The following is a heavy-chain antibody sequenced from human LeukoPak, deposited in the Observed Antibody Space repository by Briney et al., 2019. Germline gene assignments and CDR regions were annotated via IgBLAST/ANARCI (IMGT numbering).Heavy chain of an antibody. Sequence: GGSLRLSCAASGFTFSSYSMNWVRQAPGKGLEWVSVVYSDGNTYYADSVRGRFTISRDNSKNTVSLQMNRLRVEDTAVYYCARALWDYWGQGTLVTVSS. J-gene: IGHJ4*02. V-gene: IGHV3-66*01. CDR2: VYSDGNT. CDR1: GFTFSSYS. D-gene: IGHD3-16*01. CDR3: ARALWDY.